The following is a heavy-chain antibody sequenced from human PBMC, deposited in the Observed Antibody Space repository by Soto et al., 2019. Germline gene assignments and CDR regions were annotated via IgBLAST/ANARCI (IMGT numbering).Heavy chain of an antibody. Sequence: PGGSLRLSCAASGFTFSKYGMHWVRQAPGKGLEWVAVIRSDGTKKYYADSVEGRFTISRDNSKNTLYLQMNSLRVEDTALYYCAKDPNFRSSMDYWGQGTRVTVSS. CDR2: IRSDGTKK. D-gene: IGHD6-6*01. CDR1: GFTFSKYG. V-gene: IGHV3-30*02. J-gene: IGHJ4*02. CDR3: AKDPNFRSSMDY.